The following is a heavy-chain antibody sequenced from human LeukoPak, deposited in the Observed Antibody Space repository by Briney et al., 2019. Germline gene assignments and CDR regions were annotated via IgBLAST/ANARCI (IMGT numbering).Heavy chain of an antibody. CDR1: GFTFSSYS. Sequence: PGGSLRLSCAASGFTFSSYSMNWVRQAPGKGLEWVSYISSSSSTIYYADSVKGRFTISRDNAKNSLYLQMNSLRAEDTAVYYCARDVGVGATRSYYMDVWGKGTTVTISS. V-gene: IGHV3-48*01. CDR2: ISSSSSTI. CDR3: ARDVGVGATRSYYMDV. J-gene: IGHJ6*03. D-gene: IGHD1-26*01.